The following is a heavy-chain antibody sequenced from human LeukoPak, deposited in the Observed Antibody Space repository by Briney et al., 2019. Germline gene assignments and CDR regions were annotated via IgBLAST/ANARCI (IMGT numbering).Heavy chain of an antibody. Sequence: SQTLSLTCTVSGGSFSSGDYYWIWIRQPPGEGLEWVGCIYSSGSTYYNPSLRSRVTISVDTSKNQFSLKLSSVTAADTAVYYCARATPIWFGELFHAFDIWGQGTMVTVSS. D-gene: IGHD3-10*01. V-gene: IGHV4-30-4*08. CDR2: IYSSGST. CDR3: ARATPIWFGELFHAFDI. J-gene: IGHJ3*02. CDR1: GGSFSSGDYY.